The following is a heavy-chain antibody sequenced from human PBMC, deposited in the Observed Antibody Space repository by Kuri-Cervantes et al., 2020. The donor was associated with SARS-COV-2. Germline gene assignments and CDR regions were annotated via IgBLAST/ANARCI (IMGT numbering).Heavy chain of an antibody. V-gene: IGHV1-8*02. Sequence: ASVKVSCKASGYTFTSYAMHWVRQAPGQRLGWMGWMNPNSGNTGYAQKFQGRVTMTRNTSISTAYMELSSLRSEDTAVYYCARAWDVSGWFDPWGQGTLVTVSS. CDR1: GYTFTSYA. CDR2: MNPNSGNT. J-gene: IGHJ5*02. CDR3: ARAWDVSGWFDP. D-gene: IGHD1-26*01.